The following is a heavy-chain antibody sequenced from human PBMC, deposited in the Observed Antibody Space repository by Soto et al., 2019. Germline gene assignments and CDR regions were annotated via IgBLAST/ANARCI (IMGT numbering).Heavy chain of an antibody. J-gene: IGHJ4*02. CDR1: GGSISSSNW. CDR2: IYHSGST. V-gene: IGHV4-4*02. CDR3: SCSGLDFWSGQSYFDY. D-gene: IGHD3-3*01. Sequence: SETLSLTCAVSGGSISSSNWWSWVRQPPGKGLEWIGEIYHSGSTNYNPSLKSRVTISVDTSKNQFSLKLSSVTAADTAVYYFSCSGLDFWSGQSYFDYWGQGTLVTVSS.